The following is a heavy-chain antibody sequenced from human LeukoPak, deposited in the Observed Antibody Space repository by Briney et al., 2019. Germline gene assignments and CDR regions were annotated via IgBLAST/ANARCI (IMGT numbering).Heavy chain of an antibody. J-gene: IGHJ2*01. Sequence: PGGSLRLSCAASGFTVSSNYMSWIRQPAGKGLEWIGRIYTSESTNYNPSLKSRVTISVDTSKNQFSLKLSSVTAADTAVYYCARGVAIFGVVIRYWYFDLWGRGTLVTVSS. CDR2: IYTSEST. D-gene: IGHD3-3*01. CDR1: GFTVSSNY. V-gene: IGHV4-4*07. CDR3: ARGVAIFGVVIRYWYFDL.